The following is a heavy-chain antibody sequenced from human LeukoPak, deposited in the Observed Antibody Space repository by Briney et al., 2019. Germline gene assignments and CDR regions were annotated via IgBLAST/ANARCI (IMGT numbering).Heavy chain of an antibody. CDR1: GGTFSSYA. CDR2: IIPIFGTA. D-gene: IGHD3-9*01. Sequence: GASVKVSCTASGGTFSSYAISWVRQAPGQGLEWMGGIIPIFGTANYAQKFQGRVTITTDESTSTAYMELRSLRSDDTAVYYCARVPYYDILTGYSPLDYWGQGTLVTVSS. V-gene: IGHV1-69*05. CDR3: ARVPYYDILTGYSPLDY. J-gene: IGHJ4*02.